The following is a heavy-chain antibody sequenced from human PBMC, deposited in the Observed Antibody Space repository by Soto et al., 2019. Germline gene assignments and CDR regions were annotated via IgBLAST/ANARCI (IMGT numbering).Heavy chain of an antibody. Sequence: SETLSLTCTVSGGSISSRSYYWGWIRQPPGKGLEFIGSIFESSSTYYNPSLKSRVTISVDTFKNQFSLKLSSVTAADTAVYYCARGDGYNCGLGYYFEYWGQGTMLTVSS. CDR1: GGSISSRSYY. CDR3: ARGDGYNCGLGYYFEY. V-gene: IGHV4-39*01. D-gene: IGHD5-12*01. J-gene: IGHJ4*02. CDR2: IFESSST.